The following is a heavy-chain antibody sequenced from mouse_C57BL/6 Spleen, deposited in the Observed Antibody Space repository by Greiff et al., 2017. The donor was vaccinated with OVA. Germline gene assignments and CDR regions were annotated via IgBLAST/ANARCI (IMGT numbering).Heavy chain of an antibody. D-gene: IGHD4-1*01. CDR3: ARKGSNWGFAY. V-gene: IGHV1-26*01. CDR2: INPNNGGT. CDR1: GYTFTDYY. Sequence: VQLQQSGPELVKPGASVKISCKASGYTFTDYYMNWVKQSHGKSLEWIGDINPNNGGTSYNQKFKGKATLTVDKSSSTAYMELRSLTSEDSAVYYCARKGSNWGFAYWGQGTLVTVSA. J-gene: IGHJ3*01.